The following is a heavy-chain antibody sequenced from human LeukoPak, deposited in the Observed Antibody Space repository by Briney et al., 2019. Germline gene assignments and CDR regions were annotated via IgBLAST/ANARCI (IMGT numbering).Heavy chain of an antibody. Sequence: GGSLRLSCAASGFTFSNYWMHWVRQAPGKGLVWVSRINSDGSSTSYADSVKGRFTISRDNAKDTLYVQMNSLRAEDTAVYYCAKTSQGSSWYGFWGQGTLVTVSS. CDR1: GFTFSNYW. CDR3: AKTSQGSSWYGF. D-gene: IGHD6-13*01. CDR2: INSDGSST. V-gene: IGHV3-74*01. J-gene: IGHJ5*01.